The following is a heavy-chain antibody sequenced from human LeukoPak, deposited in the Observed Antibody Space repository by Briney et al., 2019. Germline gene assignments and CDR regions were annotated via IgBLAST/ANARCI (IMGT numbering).Heavy chain of an antibody. D-gene: IGHD4-17*01. CDR2: IHYSGST. V-gene: IGHV4-59*02. CDR1: GFTVSSNY. Sequence: PGGSLRLSCAASGFTVSSNYMSWIRQPPGKGLEWIGYIHYSGSTNYNPSLKSRVTILVDTSKNQFSLKLSSVTAADTAVYYCARERGDMTTVTTDAFDIWGQGTMVTVSS. CDR3: ARERGDMTTVTTDAFDI. J-gene: IGHJ3*02.